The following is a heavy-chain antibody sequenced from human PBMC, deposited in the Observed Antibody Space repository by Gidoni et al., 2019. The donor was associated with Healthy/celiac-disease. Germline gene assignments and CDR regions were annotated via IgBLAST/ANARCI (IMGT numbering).Heavy chain of an antibody. J-gene: IGHJ4*02. CDR2: ISGSGGST. V-gene: IGHV3-23*01. CDR3: AKSRYCSGGSCYSRFDY. Sequence: EVQLLESGGGLVQPGGSLRLSCAASGFTFSSYPMSWVRQAPGKGLEWVSAISGSGGSTYYADSMKGRFTISRDNSKNTLYLQMNSLRAEDTAVYYCAKSRYCSGGSCYSRFDYWGQGTLVTVSS. CDR1: GFTFSSYP. D-gene: IGHD2-15*01.